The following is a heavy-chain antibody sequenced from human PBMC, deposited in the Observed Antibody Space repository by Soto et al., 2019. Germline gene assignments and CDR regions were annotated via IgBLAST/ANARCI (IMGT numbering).Heavy chain of an antibody. Sequence: PAGSLRLSCAASGLTVSANYMNWVRQAPGKGLEWVSLLYSGGTAYYADSVRGRFTISRDNSKNTLYLQMNSLRVEDTAVYFCARARSSTMIVVTNHWYFDLWGRGTLVTVSS. CDR3: ARARSSTMIVVTNHWYFDL. D-gene: IGHD3-22*01. J-gene: IGHJ2*01. CDR1: GLTVSANY. V-gene: IGHV3-53*01. CDR2: LYSGGTA.